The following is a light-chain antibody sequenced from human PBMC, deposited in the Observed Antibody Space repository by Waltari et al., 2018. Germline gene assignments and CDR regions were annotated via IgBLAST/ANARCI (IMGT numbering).Light chain of an antibody. Sequence: DIQMTQSPSSLSASVCDRVTITCRASHRINSYLNLYQQKPGKAPKLLIYSTSSLQSCVPSRFSGSGSGTDFTLTISSLQPEDFATYYCQQSYTTPWTFGQGTKVETK. CDR1: HRINSY. J-gene: IGKJ1*01. CDR3: QQSYTTPWT. CDR2: STS. V-gene: IGKV1-39*01.